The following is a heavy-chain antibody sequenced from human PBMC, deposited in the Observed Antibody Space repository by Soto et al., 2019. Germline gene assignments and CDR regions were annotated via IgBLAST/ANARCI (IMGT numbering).Heavy chain of an antibody. CDR2: FYTSGGT. Sequence: PSETLSLTCTVSVGSISNYYWSWFRQPAGKRLEWIGRFYTSGGTNYNPSLKSRGTMSVDTSNNQFSLKLRSVTAAETAMYYCARRDSYSSVRAFDTWGQGILVTV. CDR3: ARRDSYSSVRAFDT. V-gene: IGHV4-4*07. CDR1: VGSISNYY. J-gene: IGHJ4*02. D-gene: IGHD6-6*01.